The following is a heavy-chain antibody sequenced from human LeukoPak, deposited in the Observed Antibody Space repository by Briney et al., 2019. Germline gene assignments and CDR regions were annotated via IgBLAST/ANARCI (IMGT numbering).Heavy chain of an antibody. CDR1: GFTFSSYS. J-gene: IGHJ4*02. V-gene: IGHV3-48*04. CDR2: ISSSSSTI. Sequence: GGSLRLSCAASGFTFSSYSMNWVRQAPGKGLEWVSYISSSSSTIYYADSVKGRFTISRDNAKNSLYLQMNSLRAEDTAVYYCAKAGPGDYGDYKSGATSFDYWGQGTLVTVSS. CDR3: AKAGPGDYGDYKSGATSFDY. D-gene: IGHD4-17*01.